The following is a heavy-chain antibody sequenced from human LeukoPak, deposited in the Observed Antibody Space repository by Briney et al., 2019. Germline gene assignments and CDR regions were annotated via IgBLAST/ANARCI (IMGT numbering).Heavy chain of an antibody. Sequence: SETLSLTCTVSGGSISSYYWSWIRQPPGKGLEWIGYIYYSGSTYYNPSLKSRVTISVDTSKNQFSLKLSSVTAADTAVYYCARQEATRAFDIWGQGTMVTVSS. J-gene: IGHJ3*02. D-gene: IGHD5-12*01. V-gene: IGHV4-59*08. CDR3: ARQEATRAFDI. CDR1: GGSISSYY. CDR2: IYYSGST.